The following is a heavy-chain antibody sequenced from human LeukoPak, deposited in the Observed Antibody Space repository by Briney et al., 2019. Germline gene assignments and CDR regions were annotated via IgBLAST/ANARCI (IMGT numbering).Heavy chain of an antibody. Sequence: PGGALRVSSAAPGFTSSDYGISWVRPAPGKGLEWVSYIIIIGVTIYYADSVKGRFTISRDNAKNSLYLQMNSLRAEDTAVYYCARDLWGSSLRYWGQGTPVTVSS. CDR2: IIIIGVTI. D-gene: IGHD3-16*01. V-gene: IGHV3-11*04. CDR3: ARDLWGSSLRY. J-gene: IGHJ4*02. CDR1: GFTSSDYG.